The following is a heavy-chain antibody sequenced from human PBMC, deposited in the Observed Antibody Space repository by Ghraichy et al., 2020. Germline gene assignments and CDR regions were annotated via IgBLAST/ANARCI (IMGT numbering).Heavy chain of an antibody. V-gene: IGHV2-5*02. CDR3: AHRELDGDYVDAFDI. CDR2: IYWDDDK. CDR1: GFSLSTSGVG. D-gene: IGHD4-17*01. Sequence: SGPTLVKPTQTLTLTCTFSGFSLSTSGVGVGWIRQPPGKALEWLALIYWDDDKRYSPSLKSRLTITKDTSKNQVVLTMTNMDPVDTATYYCAHRELDGDYVDAFDIWGQGTMVTVSS. J-gene: IGHJ3*02.